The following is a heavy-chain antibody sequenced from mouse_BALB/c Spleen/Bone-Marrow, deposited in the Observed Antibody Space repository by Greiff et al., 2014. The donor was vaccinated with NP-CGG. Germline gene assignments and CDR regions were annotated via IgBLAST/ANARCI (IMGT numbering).Heavy chain of an antibody. CDR2: IDPANGNT. V-gene: IGHV14-3*02. Sequence: EVQLQQSGAELVKPGASVKLSCTASGFNIKDTYMHWVKQRPEQGLEWIGRIDPANGNTKYDPKFQGKATITADTSSNTAYLQLGSLTSEDTAVYYCARNGYYVYYYAMDYWGQGTSVTVSS. J-gene: IGHJ4*01. D-gene: IGHD2-3*01. CDR3: ARNGYYVYYYAMDY. CDR1: GFNIKDTY.